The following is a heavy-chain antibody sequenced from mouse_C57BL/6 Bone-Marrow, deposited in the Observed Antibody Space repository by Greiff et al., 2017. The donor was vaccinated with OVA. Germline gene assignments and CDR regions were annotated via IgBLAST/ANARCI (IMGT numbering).Heavy chain of an antibody. Sequence: VQLQQSGAELVRPGASVKLSCKASGFNIKDDYMHWVKQRPEQGLEWIGWIDPENGDTEYASKFQGKATITADTSSNTAYLQLSSLTSEDTAVYYCAYGSYYYGSSYHYAKDYWGQGTSVTVSS. V-gene: IGHV14-4*01. CDR3: AYGSYYYGSSYHYAKDY. CDR2: IDPENGDT. D-gene: IGHD1-1*01. CDR1: GFNIKDDY. J-gene: IGHJ4*01.